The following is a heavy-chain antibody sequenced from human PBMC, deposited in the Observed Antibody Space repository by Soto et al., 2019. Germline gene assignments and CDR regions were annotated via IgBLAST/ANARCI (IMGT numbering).Heavy chain of an antibody. J-gene: IGHJ3*02. Sequence: GGSLRLSCAASGFTFSSYAMSWVRQAPGKGLEWVSAISGSGGSTYYADSVKGRFTISRDKSKNTLYLQMNSLRAEDTAVYYWAKPVNPYNYYGSGSYYNPDAFDIWGQGTMVTVSS. V-gene: IGHV3-23*01. CDR1: GFTFSSYA. D-gene: IGHD3-10*01. CDR3: AKPVNPYNYYGSGSYYNPDAFDI. CDR2: ISGSGGST.